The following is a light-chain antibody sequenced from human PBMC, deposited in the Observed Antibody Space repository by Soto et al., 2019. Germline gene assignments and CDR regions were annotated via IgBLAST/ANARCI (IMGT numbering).Light chain of an antibody. CDR3: SSYTDRNNVV. CDR2: DVS. CDR1: SSDIGGYDS. V-gene: IGLV2-8*01. J-gene: IGLJ1*01. Sequence: QSALTQSPSASGSPGQSVTISCTGTSSDIGGYDSVSWYQQHPGKAPKVMIYDVSKRPSGVPDRFSGSKSGNTASLTVSALQAEDEADYYCSSYTDRNNVVVGTGTKVTVL.